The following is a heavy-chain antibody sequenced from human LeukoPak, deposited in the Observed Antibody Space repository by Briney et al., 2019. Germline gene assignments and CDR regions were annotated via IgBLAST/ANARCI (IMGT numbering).Heavy chain of an antibody. CDR1: GGSFSGYY. CDR3: ARGHRYYDFWSGGYDAFDI. CDR2: INHSGST. V-gene: IGHV4-34*01. J-gene: IGHJ3*02. Sequence: SETLSLTCAVYGGSFSGYYWSWIRQPPGKGLEWMGEINHSGSTNYNPSLKSRVTISVDTSNNQFPLKLSSVTAAATAVYYCARGHRYYDFWSGGYDAFDIWGQGTMVTVSS. D-gene: IGHD3-3*01.